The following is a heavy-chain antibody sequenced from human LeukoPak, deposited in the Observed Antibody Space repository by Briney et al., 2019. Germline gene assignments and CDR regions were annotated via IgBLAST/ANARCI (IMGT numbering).Heavy chain of an antibody. J-gene: IGHJ4*02. V-gene: IGHV3-30*02. Sequence: GGSLRLSYAASGFTFSSHGMHWVRQAPGKGLEWVTFIRSDGSSNYYGDSVKGQFTLSRDNFKNTLSLQMNSLRAEDTAVYYCVRDRDWGFDYWGQGTLVTVSS. CDR3: VRDRDWGFDY. CDR1: GFTFSSHG. CDR2: IRSDGSSN. D-gene: IGHD3/OR15-3a*01.